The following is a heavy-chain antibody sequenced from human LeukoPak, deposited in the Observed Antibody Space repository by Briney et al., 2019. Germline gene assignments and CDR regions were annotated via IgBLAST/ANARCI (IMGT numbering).Heavy chain of an antibody. CDR2: IKQDGSEK. D-gene: IGHD6-13*01. CDR1: GFTFSSYW. V-gene: IGHV3-7*01. CDR3: ARDPISIAAAGYYYYYYMDV. Sequence: GGSLRLSCAASGFTFSSYWMSWVRQAPGKGLEWVANIKQDGSEKYYVDSVKGRFAISRDNAKNTVYLQMNSLRAEDTAVYYCARDPISIAAAGYYYYYYMDVWGKGTTVTVSS. J-gene: IGHJ6*03.